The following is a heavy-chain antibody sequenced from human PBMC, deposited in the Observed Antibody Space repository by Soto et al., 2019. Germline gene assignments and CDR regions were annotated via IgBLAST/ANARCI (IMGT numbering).Heavy chain of an antibody. J-gene: IGHJ5*02. V-gene: IGHV3-7*01. CDR1: GFTFSSHW. Sequence: EVQVVESGGGLVQTGGSLRLSCAASGFTFSSHWMTWVRQVPGKGLEWVANKNQDGSDQYYVDSVKGRFTISRDNAKNSLCRHMNSLSVEDTAVYYCATSMRHTLNPWGQGTLVTVSS. CDR2: KNQDGSDQ. CDR3: ATSMRHTLNP. D-gene: IGHD2-8*01.